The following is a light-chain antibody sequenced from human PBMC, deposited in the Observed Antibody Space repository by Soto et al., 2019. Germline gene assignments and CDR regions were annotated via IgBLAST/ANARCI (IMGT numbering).Light chain of an antibody. CDR2: DAS. J-gene: IGKJ2*01. Sequence: DIQMTQSPSTLSASVGDRVTITCRASQNIGSSLAWYQHRPGKAPKLLIFDASTLQTGVPSRFSGSGFGTEYTLTITGLQPYDFATYYCQQHNDYSAVTFGQGTKLEIK. CDR3: QQHNDYSAVT. CDR1: QNIGSS. V-gene: IGKV1-5*01.